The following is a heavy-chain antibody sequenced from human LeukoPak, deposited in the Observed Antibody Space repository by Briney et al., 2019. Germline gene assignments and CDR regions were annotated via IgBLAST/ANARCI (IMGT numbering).Heavy chain of an antibody. CDR2: IYYSGST. Sequence: PSETLSLTCTVSGGSISSNSYYWGWIRQPPGKGLEWIGSIYYSGSTYYNPSLKSRVTISVDTSKNQFSLKLSSVTAADTAVYYCARHKQRGIAVAGTGGFDYWGQGTLVTVSS. V-gene: IGHV4-39*01. CDR1: GGSISSNSYY. CDR3: ARHKQRGIAVAGTGGFDY. J-gene: IGHJ4*02. D-gene: IGHD6-19*01.